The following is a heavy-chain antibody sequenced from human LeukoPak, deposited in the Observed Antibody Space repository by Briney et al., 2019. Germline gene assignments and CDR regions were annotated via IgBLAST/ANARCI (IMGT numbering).Heavy chain of an antibody. J-gene: IGHJ6*02. CDR1: GFTFDDYA. V-gene: IGHV3-43*02. CDR2: ISGDGGST. CDR3: AKDIGLLRYFDWFEGYYYYYGMDV. Sequence: GGSLRLSCAASGFTFDDYAMHWVRQAPGKGLEWVSLISGDGGSTYYADSVKGRFTISRDNSKNSLYLQMNSLRTEDTALYYCAKDIGLLRYFDWFEGYYYYYGMDVWGQGTTVTVSS. D-gene: IGHD3-9*01.